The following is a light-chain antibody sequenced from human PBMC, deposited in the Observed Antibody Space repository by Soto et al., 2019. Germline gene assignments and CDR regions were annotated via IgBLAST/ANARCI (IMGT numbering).Light chain of an antibody. J-gene: IGKJ1*01. CDR3: QQYGRTSWT. CDR1: QSVSTKF. Sequence: EIVLTQSPGTLSLSPGVGATLSCRTSQSVSTKFFAWYQQRPGQAPRLLIYGASTRATGIPDRFSGSGSGTDFTLTISRLEPEDFAVYYCQQYGRTSWTFGQGTKVEIK. CDR2: GAS. V-gene: IGKV3-20*01.